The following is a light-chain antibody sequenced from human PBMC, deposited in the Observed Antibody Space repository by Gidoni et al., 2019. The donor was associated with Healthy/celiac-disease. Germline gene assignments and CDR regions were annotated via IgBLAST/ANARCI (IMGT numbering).Light chain of an antibody. J-gene: IGKJ2*01. CDR2: GAS. CDR3: QQYGSSPRYT. Sequence: EIVLTQSPGTLSLSPGERATLSCRASQSVSSSYLAWYQQKPGQAPRLLIYGASSRATGIPDRFSGSGSGADFTLTISRLGPEDFAVYYCQQYGSSPRYTFXQXTKLXIK. CDR1: QSVSSSY. V-gene: IGKV3-20*01.